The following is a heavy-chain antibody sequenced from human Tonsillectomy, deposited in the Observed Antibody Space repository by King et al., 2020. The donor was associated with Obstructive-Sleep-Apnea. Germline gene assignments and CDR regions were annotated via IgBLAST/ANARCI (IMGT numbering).Heavy chain of an antibody. CDR1: GFTFSSYA. Sequence: VQLVESGGGVVQPGRSLRLSCAASGFTFSSYAMHWGRQAPGKGLEGVAGISYDGSNKYYADSVEGRFTISRDNYRNTLYLQMNSLRAEDTAVYYCARSDYDILTGYYYYYGMDVWGQGTTVTVSS. CDR2: ISYDGSNK. CDR3: ARSDYDILTGYYYYYGMDV. D-gene: IGHD3-9*01. J-gene: IGHJ6*02. V-gene: IGHV3-30-3*01.